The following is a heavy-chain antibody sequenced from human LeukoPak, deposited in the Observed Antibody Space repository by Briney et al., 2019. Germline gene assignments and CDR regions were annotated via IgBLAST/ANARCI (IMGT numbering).Heavy chain of an antibody. J-gene: IGHJ4*02. CDR1: GFTFSNYA. CDR3: AKDHYSNYGYFDY. Sequence: QPGESLKISCAASGFTFSNYAMSWVRQAPGKGLEWVSGISSSGGSTYSAGSVKGRFTISRDNAKSTLYVQMNSLRAEDTAVYYCAKDHYSNYGYFDYWGQGTLVTVSS. D-gene: IGHD4-11*01. V-gene: IGHV3-23*01. CDR2: ISSSGGST.